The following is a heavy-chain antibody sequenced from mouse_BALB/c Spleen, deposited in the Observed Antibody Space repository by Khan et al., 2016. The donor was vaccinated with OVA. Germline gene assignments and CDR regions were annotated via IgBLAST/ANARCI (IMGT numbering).Heavy chain of an antibody. CDR2: ISSGGSYT. V-gene: IGHV5-9-3*01. Sequence: EVELVESGGGLVKPGGSLKFSCAASGFTFSNYGMSWVRQTPEKRLEWVATISSGGSYTYYPDSVKGRFTISRDNANNTLYLKMSSLRSEDTAMYYCAITPGYYGSNYFDYWGQGTTLTVSS. D-gene: IGHD1-1*01. CDR3: AITPGYYGSNYFDY. J-gene: IGHJ2*01. CDR1: GFTFSNYG.